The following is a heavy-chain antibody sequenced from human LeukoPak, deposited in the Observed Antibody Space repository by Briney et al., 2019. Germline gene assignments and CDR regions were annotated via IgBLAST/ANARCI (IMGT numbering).Heavy chain of an antibody. CDR2: IYYSGSI. Sequence: SETLSLTCTVSGASISSYYWSWIRQPPGKGLEWIGDIYYSGSIKYNPSLKSRVTMSVDTSKYQLSLKLSSVTAADTAIYYCARENPSGYYNRPIDYWGQGTLVTVSS. CDR1: GASISSYY. D-gene: IGHD3-22*01. CDR3: ARENPSGYYNRPIDY. V-gene: IGHV4-59*01. J-gene: IGHJ4*02.